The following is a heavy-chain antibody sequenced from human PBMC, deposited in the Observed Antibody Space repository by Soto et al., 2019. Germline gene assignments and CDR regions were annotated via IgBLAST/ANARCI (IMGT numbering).Heavy chain of an antibody. CDR1: GFTFSGSA. J-gene: IGHJ2*01. D-gene: IGHD2-21*02. CDR2: IRSKANSYAT. V-gene: IGHV3-73*02. Sequence: EVQLVESGGGLVQPGGSLKLSCAASGFTFSGSAMHWVRQASGKGLEWVGRIRSKANSYATAYAASVKGRFTISRDDSKXTXYLXMNSLKTEDTAVYYCTRHALQYCGGDCYLLPYFDLWGRGTLVTVSS. CDR3: TRHALQYCGGDCYLLPYFDL.